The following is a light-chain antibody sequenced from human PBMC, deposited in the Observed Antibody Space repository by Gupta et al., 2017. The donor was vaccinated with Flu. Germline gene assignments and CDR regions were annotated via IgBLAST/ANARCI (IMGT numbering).Light chain of an antibody. CDR2: DVS. V-gene: IGLV2-11*01. Sequence: SALTQPRSVSGSPGQSVTISCTGTSSDVGGYNYVSWYQQHPGKAPKLMIYDVSKRPSGVPDRFSGSKSGNTASLTISGLQEEDEADYYCCSDAGSDTWVFGGGTKLTVL. J-gene: IGLJ3*02. CDR1: SSDVGGYNY. CDR3: CSDAGSDTWV.